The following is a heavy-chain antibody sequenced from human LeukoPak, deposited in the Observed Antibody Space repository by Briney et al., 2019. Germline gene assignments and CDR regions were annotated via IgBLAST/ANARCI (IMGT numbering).Heavy chain of an antibody. CDR3: AGGPLNEILPHSVGFDY. CDR1: GFTVSSNY. D-gene: IGHD1-1*01. J-gene: IGHJ4*02. CDR2: IYSGGST. V-gene: IGHV3-53*01. Sequence: GGSLRLSCAASGFTVSSNYMSWVRQAPGKGLEWVSVIYSGGSTYYANSVKGRFTISRDNSKNTLYLQMNSLRAEDTAVYYCAGGPLNEILPHSVGFDYWGQGTLVTVSS.